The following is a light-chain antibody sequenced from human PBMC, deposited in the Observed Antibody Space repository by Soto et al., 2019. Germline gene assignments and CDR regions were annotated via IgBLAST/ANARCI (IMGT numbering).Light chain of an antibody. Sequence: QSALAQPASVSGSPGQSITISCTGTSSDTAGYNYVSWYQQHPGKAPKLMIYEVSNRPSGVSNRFSGSQSGNTASLTISGLQAEDEANYYCSSYTTSNTPLYGFGTGTRAPS. CDR2: EVS. CDR1: SSDTAGYNY. J-gene: IGLJ1*01. CDR3: SSYTTSNTPLYG. V-gene: IGLV2-14*01.